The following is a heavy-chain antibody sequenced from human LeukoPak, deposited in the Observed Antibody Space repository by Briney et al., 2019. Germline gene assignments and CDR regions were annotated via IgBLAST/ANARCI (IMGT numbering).Heavy chain of an antibody. CDR2: ISSSSSYI. J-gene: IGHJ4*02. CDR3: ARDGGGYGDYDGVYYFDY. V-gene: IGHV3-21*01. CDR1: GFTFSSYS. D-gene: IGHD2-21*01. Sequence: GGSLRLSCAASGFTFSSYSMNWVRQAPGKGLEWVSSISSSSSYIYYADSVKGRFTISRDNAKNSLYLLMNSLRAEGAAVYYCARDGGGYGDYDGVYYFDYWGQGTLVTVSS.